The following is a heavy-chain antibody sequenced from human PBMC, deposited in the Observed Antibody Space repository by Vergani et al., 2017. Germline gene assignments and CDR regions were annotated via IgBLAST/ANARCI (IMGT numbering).Heavy chain of an antibody. J-gene: IGHJ4*02. D-gene: IGHD3-22*01. V-gene: IGHV3-23*01. CDR2: ISVSGGST. Sequence: EVQLLESGGGLVQPGGSLRLSCAASGFTFSSYAMSWVRQAPGKGLEWVSAISVSGGSTYYADSVKGRFTISRDNAKNSLYLQMNSLRAEDTAVYYCARHGAYDSGGYYDYWGQGTLVTVSS. CDR3: ARHGAYDSGGYYDY. CDR1: GFTFSSYA.